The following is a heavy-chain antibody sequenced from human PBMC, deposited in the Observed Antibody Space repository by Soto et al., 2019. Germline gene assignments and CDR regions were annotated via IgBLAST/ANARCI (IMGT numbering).Heavy chain of an antibody. D-gene: IGHD6-6*01. J-gene: IGHJ4*02. CDR1: GFTFSSYS. V-gene: IGHV3-21*01. CDR3: ARELHSSSPADY. Sequence: GRSLRLSCAASGFTFSSYSMNWVPQAPGKGLEWVSSISSSSSYIYSADSVKGRFTISRENAKNSLYLQMNSLRAEVTAVDYSARELHSSSPADYWGQGTLVTVSS. CDR2: ISSSSSYI.